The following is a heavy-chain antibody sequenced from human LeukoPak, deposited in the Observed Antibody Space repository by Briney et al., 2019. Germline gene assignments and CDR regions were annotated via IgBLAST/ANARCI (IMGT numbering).Heavy chain of an antibody. D-gene: IGHD4-23*01. Sequence: ASVKVSCKASGYTFTSYDINWVRQATGQGLEWMGWINPNSGGTNYAQKFQGRVTMTRDTSISTAYMELSRLRSDDTAVYYCARGPTTVVTPSRYNWFDPWGQGTPVTVSS. CDR1: GYTFTSYD. V-gene: IGHV1-2*02. CDR3: ARGPTTVVTPSRYNWFDP. J-gene: IGHJ5*02. CDR2: INPNSGGT.